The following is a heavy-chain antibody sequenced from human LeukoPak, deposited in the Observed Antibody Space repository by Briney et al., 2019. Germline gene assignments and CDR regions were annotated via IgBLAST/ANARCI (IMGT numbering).Heavy chain of an antibody. CDR2: INHSGST. D-gene: IGHD3-9*01. CDR1: GGSFSGYY. J-gene: IGHJ4*02. Sequence: SETLSLTCAVYGGSFSGYYWSWIRQPPGKGLEWIGEINHSGSTNYNPSLKSRVTISVDTSKNQFSLKLSSVTAADTAVYYCARVLVYDILTGYYFDYWGQGTLVTVSS. CDR3: ARVLVYDILTGYYFDY. V-gene: IGHV4-34*01.